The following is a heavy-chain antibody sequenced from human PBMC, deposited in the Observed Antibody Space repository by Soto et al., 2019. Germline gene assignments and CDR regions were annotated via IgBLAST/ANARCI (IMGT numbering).Heavy chain of an antibody. V-gene: IGHV1-18*01. CDR2: ISGYDGNT. Sequence: ASVKVSCKASGYTFTSYGISWVRQAPGQGLEWVGWISGYDGNTDYAHKFQGRVTMTRDTSTSTVYMELSSLRSEDTAVYYCARDWEDIVLVPAAMPYYYYYGMDVWGQGTTVTVSS. CDR3: ARDWEDIVLVPAAMPYYYYYGMDV. J-gene: IGHJ6*02. CDR1: GYTFTSYG. D-gene: IGHD2-2*01.